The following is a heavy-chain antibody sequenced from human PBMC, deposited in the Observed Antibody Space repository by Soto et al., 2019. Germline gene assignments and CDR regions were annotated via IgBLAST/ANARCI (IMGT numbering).Heavy chain of an antibody. D-gene: IGHD3-22*01. J-gene: IGHJ3*02. Sequence: SETLSLTCTVSGGSISGYYWSWIRQPPGKGLEWIGEINHSGSTNYNPSLKSRVTISVDTSKNQFSLKLSSVTAADTAVYYCARRGDYYDSGGDAFDIWGQGTMVTVSS. CDR1: GGSISGYY. V-gene: IGHV4-34*01. CDR3: ARRGDYYDSGGDAFDI. CDR2: INHSGST.